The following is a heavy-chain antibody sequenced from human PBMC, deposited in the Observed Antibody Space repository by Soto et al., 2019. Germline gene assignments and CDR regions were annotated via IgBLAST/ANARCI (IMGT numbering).Heavy chain of an antibody. D-gene: IGHD6-13*01. J-gene: IGHJ4*02. CDR3: ASFIEQQLVLGLPGDY. V-gene: IGHV5-51*01. CDR1: GYSFTSYW. CDR2: IYPGDSDT. Sequence: PGESLKISCKGSGYSFTSYWIGWVRQMPGKGLEWMGIIYPGDSDTRYSPSFQGQVTISADKSISTAYLQWSSLKASDTAMYYCASFIEQQLVLGLPGDYWGQGTVVTVSS.